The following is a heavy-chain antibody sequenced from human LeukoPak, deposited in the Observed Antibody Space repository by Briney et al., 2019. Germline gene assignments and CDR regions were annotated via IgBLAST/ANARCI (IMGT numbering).Heavy chain of an antibody. CDR3: ARDRVEVGSTYTFEYFDY. D-gene: IGHD3-16*01. J-gene: IGHJ4*02. CDR1: GFTFSIYA. CDR2: ISYDGSKK. Sequence: GGSLRLSCAASGFTFSIYAMHWVRQAPGKGLEWVAFISYDGSKKYYADSVKGRFTISRDNSKNTLYLQMNGLRAEDTAVYYCARDRVEVGSTYTFEYFDYWGQGTLVTVSS. V-gene: IGHV3-30-3*01.